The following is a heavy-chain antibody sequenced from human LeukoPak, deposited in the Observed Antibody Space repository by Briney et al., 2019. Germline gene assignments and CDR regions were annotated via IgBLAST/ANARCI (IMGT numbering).Heavy chain of an antibody. CDR1: GYTLTELS. J-gene: IGHJ6*04. V-gene: IGHV1-24*01. Sequence: ASVKGCCKVSGYTLTELSMHWVRQAPGKGLEWMGGFDPEDGETIYAQKFQGRVTMTEDTSTDTAYMVLSSLRSEDTAVYYCATVGHCSSTSCYGYYYYGMDVWGKGTTVTVSS. D-gene: IGHD2-2*01. CDR3: ATVGHCSSTSCYGYYYYGMDV. CDR2: FDPEDGET.